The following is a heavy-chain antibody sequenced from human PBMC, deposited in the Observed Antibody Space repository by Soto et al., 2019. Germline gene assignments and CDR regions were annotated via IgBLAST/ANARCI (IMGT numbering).Heavy chain of an antibody. Sequence: GGSLRLSCEASGFTFSSYGMHWVRQAPGKGLEWVAVTSYDGSNKYYADSVKGRFTIPRDNSKNALYLQMNSLRAEDTAVYYCAKNRPDYDVWSGLDYWGQGTLVTVSS. CDR3: AKNRPDYDVWSGLDY. J-gene: IGHJ4*02. D-gene: IGHD3-3*01. V-gene: IGHV3-30*18. CDR1: GFTFSSYG. CDR2: TSYDGSNK.